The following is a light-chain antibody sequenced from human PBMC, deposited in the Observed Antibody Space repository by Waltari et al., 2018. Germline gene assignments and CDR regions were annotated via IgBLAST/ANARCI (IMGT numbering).Light chain of an antibody. Sequence: QSALTQPPSASGSPGQSITIACTGTSSDVGGSDFFSWYQQYPGKAPKLIIYEITKRPSRAPARFPGSKAGNTASLTVSGLQPEDESEYFCSSYAATYNLVFGGGTKLTV. CDR2: EIT. V-gene: IGLV2-8*01. CDR1: SSDVGGSDF. CDR3: SSYAATYNLV. J-gene: IGLJ3*02.